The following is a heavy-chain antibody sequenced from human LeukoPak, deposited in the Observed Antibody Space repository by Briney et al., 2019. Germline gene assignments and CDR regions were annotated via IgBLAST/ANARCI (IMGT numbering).Heavy chain of an antibody. CDR2: IYSGGST. CDR3: ARSLTTVTTAQSLWGY. J-gene: IGHJ4*02. D-gene: IGHD4-17*01. Sequence: PGGSLRLSCAASGFTVSSNYMSWVRQAPGKGLEWISVIYSGGSTYYADSVKGRFTISRDNAKNSLYLQMNSLRAEDTAVYYCARSLTTVTTAQSLWGYWGQGTLVTVSS. V-gene: IGHV3-53*01. CDR1: GFTVSSNY.